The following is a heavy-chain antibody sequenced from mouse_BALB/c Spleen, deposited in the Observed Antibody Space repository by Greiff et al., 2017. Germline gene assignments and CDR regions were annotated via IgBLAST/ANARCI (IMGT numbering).Heavy chain of an antibody. V-gene: IGHV5-6-3*01. CDR2: INSNGGST. J-gene: IGHJ4*01. CDR3: ARDPHFNYYGSSPHAMDY. Sequence: EVKLMESGGGLVQPGGSLKLSCAASGFTFSSYGMSWVRQTPDKRLELVATINSNGGSTYYPDSVKGRFTISRDNAKNTLYLQMSSLKSEDTAMYYCARDPHFNYYGSSPHAMDYWGQGTSVTVSS. CDR1: GFTFSSYG. D-gene: IGHD1-1*01.